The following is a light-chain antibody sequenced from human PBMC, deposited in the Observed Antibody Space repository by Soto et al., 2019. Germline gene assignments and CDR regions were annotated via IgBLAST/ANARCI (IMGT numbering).Light chain of an antibody. J-gene: IGLJ2*01. CDR1: SSNIGSNT. Sequence: QSVLTQPPSASGTPGQRVTISCSGSSSNIGSNTVNWYQQLPGTAPKLLIYGSNQRPSGVPDRFSGSKSGTSASLAISGLQSEEEAAYYCAAWDDSLNGLFGGGTKLTVL. CDR2: GSN. CDR3: AAWDDSLNGL. V-gene: IGLV1-44*01.